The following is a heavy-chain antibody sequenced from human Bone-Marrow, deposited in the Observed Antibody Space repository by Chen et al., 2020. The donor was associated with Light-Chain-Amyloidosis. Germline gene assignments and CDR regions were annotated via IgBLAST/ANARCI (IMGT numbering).Heavy chain of an antibody. J-gene: IGHJ4*02. Sequence: EVQLVESGGGLVKPGGSLRLSCAVSGISFSSAWMIWVRQAPGKGLEWVGRIQSKADGGAINYAAPVKGRFTLSRDDSKDTLYLQMNSLRTEDTAVYYCATVGHTYDYGDHWGPGTLVTVSS. V-gene: IGHV3-15*01. D-gene: IGHD3-10*01. CDR1: GISFSSAW. CDR2: IQSKADGGAI. CDR3: ATVGHTYDYGDH.